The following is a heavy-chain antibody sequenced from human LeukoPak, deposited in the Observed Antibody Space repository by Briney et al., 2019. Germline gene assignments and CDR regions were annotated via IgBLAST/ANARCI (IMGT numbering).Heavy chain of an antibody. CDR1: GFTFSSYS. CDR3: ARDGTRAAVAGFDY. D-gene: IGHD6-19*01. CDR2: ISSSSSYI. J-gene: IGHJ4*02. Sequence: GGSLRLSCAASGFTFSSYSMNWVRPAPGKGLEWVSSISSSSSYIYYADSVKGRFTISRDNAKNSLYLQMNSLRAEDTAVYYCARDGTRAAVAGFDYWGRGTLVTVSS. V-gene: IGHV3-21*01.